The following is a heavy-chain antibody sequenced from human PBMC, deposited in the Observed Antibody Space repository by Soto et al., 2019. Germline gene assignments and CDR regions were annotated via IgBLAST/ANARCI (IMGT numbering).Heavy chain of an antibody. V-gene: IGHV1-24*01. J-gene: IGHJ6*02. CDR2: FDAEDGET. CDR1: GYTLTELS. Sequence: QVQLVQSGAEVKKPGASVKVSCKVSGYTLTELSMHWVRQAPGKALEWMGGFDAEDGETIYAQKFQGRVTMTEDTATDTTYMELSSMSSHDMAVYYCATGYCSSSRCYNVHCYCMDVWGQGTTVTVSS. CDR3: ATGYCSSSRCYNVHCYCMDV. D-gene: IGHD2-2*02.